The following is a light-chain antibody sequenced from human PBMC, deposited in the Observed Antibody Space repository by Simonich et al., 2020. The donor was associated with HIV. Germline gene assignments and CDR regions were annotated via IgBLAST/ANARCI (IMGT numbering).Light chain of an antibody. CDR2: NTN. Sequence: QTVVTQEPSFSVSPGGTVTLTCGLSSAPVSTSYYPSWYQQTPGQAPRTLIYNTNTRSSGVPDRFSGSILGNKAALTITGAQADDESDYYCVLYMGSGISVFGGGTKLTVL. V-gene: IGLV8-61*01. CDR1: SAPVSTSYY. J-gene: IGLJ3*02. CDR3: VLYMGSGISV.